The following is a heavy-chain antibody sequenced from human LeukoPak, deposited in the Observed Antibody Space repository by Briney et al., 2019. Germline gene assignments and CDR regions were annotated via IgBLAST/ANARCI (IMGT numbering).Heavy chain of an antibody. CDR3: ARDRPYDMSGYWEPFDY. J-gene: IGHJ4*02. CDR1: GGPISGYY. Sequence: SETLSLTCTVAGGPISGYYWTWIPPPAGKGLEWIVRSYTSGKPNYNPPLKSRVTMSIDTSTNPFSLKLISVTAADTAIYYCARDRPYDMSGYWEPFDYWGQGTLVTVSS. V-gene: IGHV4-4*07. D-gene: IGHD3-22*01. CDR2: SYTSGKP.